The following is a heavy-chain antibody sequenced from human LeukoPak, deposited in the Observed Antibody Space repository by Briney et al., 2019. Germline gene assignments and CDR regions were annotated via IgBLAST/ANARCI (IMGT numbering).Heavy chain of an antibody. D-gene: IGHD6-13*01. CDR2: IYYSGST. Sequence: SETLSLTCTVSGGSISTYYWSWIRQPPGKGLEWIGYIYYSGSTTYNPSLKSRVTISVDTSKNQFSLKLSSVTAADTAVYYCARGYSSSWYFNWFDPWGQGTLVTVSS. CDR3: ARGYSSSWYFNWFDP. CDR1: GGSISTYY. J-gene: IGHJ5*02. V-gene: IGHV4-59*08.